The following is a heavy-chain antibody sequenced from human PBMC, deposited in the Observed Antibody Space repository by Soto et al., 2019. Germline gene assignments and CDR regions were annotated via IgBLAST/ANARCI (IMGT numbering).Heavy chain of an antibody. V-gene: IGHV4-59*01. Sequence: PSETLSLTCTVSGGSISSYYWSWIRQPPGKGLEWIGYIYYSGSTNYNPSLKSRVTISVDTSKNQFSLKLSSVTAADTAVYYCARSADCSSTRCYPSYCYYYGMDVWGHGTTVTVSS. J-gene: IGHJ6*02. CDR2: IYYSGST. CDR1: GGSISSYY. CDR3: ARSADCSSTRCYPSYCYYYGMDV. D-gene: IGHD2-2*01.